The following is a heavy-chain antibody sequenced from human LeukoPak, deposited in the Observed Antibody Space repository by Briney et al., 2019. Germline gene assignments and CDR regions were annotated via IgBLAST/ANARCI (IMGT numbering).Heavy chain of an antibody. D-gene: IGHD1-26*01. CDR2: IGGSGGST. CDR1: GFTFSSYA. V-gene: IGHV3-23*01. CDR3: AKGIVGATTGIDY. J-gene: IGHJ4*02. Sequence: QPGGSLRLSCAASGFTFSSYAMSWVRQAPGKGLEWVSAIGGSGGSTYYADSVKGRFTISRDNSKNTLYLQMNSLRAEDTAVYYCAKGIVGATTGIDYWGQGTLVTVSS.